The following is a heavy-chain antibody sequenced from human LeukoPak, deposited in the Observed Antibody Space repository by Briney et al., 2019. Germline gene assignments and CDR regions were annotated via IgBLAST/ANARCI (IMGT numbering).Heavy chain of an antibody. CDR3: AKDRSSGWYPNSWFDP. CDR1: GFTFSSYG. V-gene: IGHV3-30*18. D-gene: IGHD6-19*01. CDR2: ISYDGSNK. Sequence: GRSLRLSCAASGFTFSSYGMHWVRQAPGKGLEWVAVISYDGSNKYYADSVKGRFTISRDNSKNTLYLQMNSLRAEDTAVYYCAKDRSSGWYPNSWFDPWGQGTLVTVSS. J-gene: IGHJ5*02.